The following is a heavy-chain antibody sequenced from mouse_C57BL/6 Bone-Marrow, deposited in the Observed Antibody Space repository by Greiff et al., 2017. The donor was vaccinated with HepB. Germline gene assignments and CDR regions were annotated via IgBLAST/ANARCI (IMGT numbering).Heavy chain of an antibody. Sequence: VQLQESGAELARPGASVKLSCKASGYTFTSYGISWVKQRTGQGLEWIGEIYPRSGNTYYNEKFKGKATLTADKSSSTAYMELRSLTSEDAAVYFCARGGLGQFADWGQGTLVTVSA. CDR2: IYPRSGNT. D-gene: IGHD3-3*01. J-gene: IGHJ3*01. V-gene: IGHV1-81*01. CDR1: GYTFTSYG. CDR3: ARGGLGQFAD.